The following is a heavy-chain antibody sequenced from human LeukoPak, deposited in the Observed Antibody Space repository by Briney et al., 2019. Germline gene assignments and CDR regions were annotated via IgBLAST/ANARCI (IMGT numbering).Heavy chain of an antibody. D-gene: IGHD6-13*01. CDR3: ARERHGAAGGKGFDP. V-gene: IGHV1-2*02. J-gene: IGHJ5*02. CDR1: GYTFTGYY. Sequence: VASLKLSCKASGYTFTGYYMHWVRQAPGQGLEWMGWINPNSGGKNYAQKFQGRVTMTRATSIGTAYMELSRLRSDDTAAYDCARERHGAAGGKGFDPWGQGTLVTVSS. CDR2: INPNSGGK.